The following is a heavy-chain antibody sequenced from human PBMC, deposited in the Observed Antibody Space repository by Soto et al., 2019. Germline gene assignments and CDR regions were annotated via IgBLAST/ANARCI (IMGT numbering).Heavy chain of an antibody. D-gene: IGHD1-26*01. J-gene: IGHJ4*02. CDR2: IKSKTDGGTT. Sequence: EVQLVESGGGLVKPGGSLRLSCAASGFTFSNAWMNWVRQAPGKGLEWGGRIKSKTDGGTTDYAAPVKGRFTISRDDSKNTLYLQMNSLKTEDTAVYYCTTRSLNRRPNGEQDDYWGQGTLVTVSS. CDR3: TTRSLNRRPNGEQDDY. V-gene: IGHV3-15*07. CDR1: GFTFSNAW.